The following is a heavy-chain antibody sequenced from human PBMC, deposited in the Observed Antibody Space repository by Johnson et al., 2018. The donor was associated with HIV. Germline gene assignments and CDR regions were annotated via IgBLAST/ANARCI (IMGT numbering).Heavy chain of an antibody. V-gene: IGHV3-7*03. CDR1: GFTFSSHW. Sequence: VQLVESGGGLVQPGGSLRLSCAVSGFTFSSHWMTWVRQAPGKGLEWVANIKTDGSEKYYVDSVKGRFTISRDNARNSVYLQMNSLRAEDTAVYYCARGDHYESSGFYFGAAFDSWGQGTMVTVSS. D-gene: IGHD3-22*01. CDR2: IKTDGSEK. CDR3: ARGDHYESSGFYFGAAFDS. J-gene: IGHJ3*02.